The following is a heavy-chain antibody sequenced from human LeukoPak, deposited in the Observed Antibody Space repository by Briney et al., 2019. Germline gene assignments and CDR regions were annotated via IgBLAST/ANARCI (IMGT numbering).Heavy chain of an antibody. CDR1: GFTFSRYA. V-gene: IGHV3-21*01. CDR2: VGNASPYI. D-gene: IGHD3-22*01. Sequence: PGGSLRLSCTASGFTFSRYAMNWVRQAPGKGLEWVSSVGNASPYIYYADSVKGRFTFSRDNAKNSLYLQMNSLRDEDTAAYYCARSKGNFYDTSGYRVESFDYWGQGTLVTVSS. J-gene: IGHJ4*02. CDR3: ARSKGNFYDTSGYRVESFDY.